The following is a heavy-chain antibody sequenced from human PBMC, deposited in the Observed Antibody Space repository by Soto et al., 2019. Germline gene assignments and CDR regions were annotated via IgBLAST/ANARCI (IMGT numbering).Heavy chain of an antibody. CDR1: GFSLTTRGVG. CDR2: IYWDDDE. D-gene: IGHD3-16*02. Sequence: QITLKESGPPLVRPTQTLTLTCSFSGFSLTTRGVGVGWIRPPPGKALEWLALIYWDDDEGYSPSLKSRLTITEDTAKNQVVLTMTNMDPLDTATYYCGHRPLGLSYHFEYWGQGTLVSVSS. CDR3: GHRPLGLSYHFEY. V-gene: IGHV2-5*02. J-gene: IGHJ4*02.